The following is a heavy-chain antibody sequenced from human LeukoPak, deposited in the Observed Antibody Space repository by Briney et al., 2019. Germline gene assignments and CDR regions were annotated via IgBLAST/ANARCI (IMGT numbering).Heavy chain of an antibody. J-gene: IGHJ4*02. CDR3: ARHSGSYYYFDY. CDR2: IYSGGST. D-gene: IGHD1-26*01. CDR1: GFTVSSNY. Sequence: GGSLRLSCAASGFTVSSNYMSWVRQAPGKGLEWVSVIYSGGSTYYADSVKGRFTISRDNSKNTLYLQMNSLRAEDTAVYYCARHSGSYYYFDYWGQGTLVTVSS. V-gene: IGHV3-53*01.